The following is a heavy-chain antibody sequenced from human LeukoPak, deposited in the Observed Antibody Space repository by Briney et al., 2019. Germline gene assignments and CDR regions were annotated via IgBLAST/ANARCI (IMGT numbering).Heavy chain of an antibody. D-gene: IGHD1-26*01. CDR2: ISGSGVST. J-gene: IGHJ4*02. Sequence: GGSLRLSCAASGFTFSNYGMHWVRQAPGKGLEWVSGISGSGVSTYYADSVKGRFTISRDNSKNTLYLQMNSLRAEDTALYYCAKSFSGSYGSTDYWGQGTLVTVSS. CDR1: GFTFSNYG. V-gene: IGHV3-23*01. CDR3: AKSFSGSYGSTDY.